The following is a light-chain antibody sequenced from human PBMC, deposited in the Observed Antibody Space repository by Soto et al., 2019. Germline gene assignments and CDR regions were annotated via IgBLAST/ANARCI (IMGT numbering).Light chain of an antibody. CDR2: QHS. V-gene: IGLV3-1*01. CDR3: QAWDSSTDVV. CDR1: KLGDKY. J-gene: IGLJ2*01. Sequence: SYELTQPTSVSVSPGQTASITCSGDKLGDKYTCWYQQKPGQSPVLVIYQHSQRPSGIPERFSGSNSGNTATLTISGTQAMDEADYYCQAWDSSTDVVFGGGTKLTVL.